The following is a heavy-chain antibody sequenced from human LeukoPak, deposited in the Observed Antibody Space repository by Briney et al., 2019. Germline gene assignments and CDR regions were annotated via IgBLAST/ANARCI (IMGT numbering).Heavy chain of an antibody. V-gene: IGHV4-61*02. CDR1: GGSISSSSYY. CDR3: AKGHYSGWNRFDP. Sequence: PSETLSLTCTVSGGSISSSSYYWSWIRQPAGKGLEWIGRIYNSGSTNYNPSLKSRVTMSVDTSKNQFSLKLSSVTAADTAVYYCAKGHYSGWNRFDPWGQGSLVTVSS. CDR2: IYNSGST. J-gene: IGHJ5*02. D-gene: IGHD6-19*01.